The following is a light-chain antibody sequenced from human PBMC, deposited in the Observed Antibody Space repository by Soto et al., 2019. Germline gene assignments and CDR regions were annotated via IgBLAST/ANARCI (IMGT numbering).Light chain of an antibody. CDR2: GAS. Sequence: EIVMTQSPATLSVSPGERATLSCRASQSVSSNLAWYQQKPGQAPRLLIYGASTRATGIPASFSGSGSGTEFTLTISSLQSEDFAVYYCQQYNNWPPRRTFGQGNKLEIK. CDR3: QQYNNWPPRRT. V-gene: IGKV3-15*01. CDR1: QSVSSN. J-gene: IGKJ2*01.